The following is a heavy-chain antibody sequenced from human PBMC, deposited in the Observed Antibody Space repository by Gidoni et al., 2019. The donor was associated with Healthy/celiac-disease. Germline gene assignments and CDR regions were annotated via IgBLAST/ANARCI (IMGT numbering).Heavy chain of an antibody. CDR2: INSDGSST. V-gene: IGHV3-74*01. CDR3: AREVFSYYYYGMDV. CDR1: GFTFSSYW. J-gene: IGHJ6*02. Sequence: EVQLVESGGGLVQPGGSLRLSCAASGFTFSSYWMHWVRQAPGKGLVWVSRINSDGSSTSYADSVKGRFTISRDNAKNTLYLQMNSLRAEDTAVYYCAREVFSYYYYGMDVWGQGTTVTVSS.